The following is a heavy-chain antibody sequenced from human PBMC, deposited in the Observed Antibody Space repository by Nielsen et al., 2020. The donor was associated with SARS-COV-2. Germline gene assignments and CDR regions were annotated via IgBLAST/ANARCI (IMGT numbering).Heavy chain of an antibody. V-gene: IGHV3-9*01. Sequence: SLRLSCAASGFTFDDYAMHWVRQAPGKGLEWVSGISWNSGSIGYADSVKGRFTISRDNSKNTLYLQMNSLRAEDTAVYYCARDGMGYCSGGSCYHDAFDIWGQGTMVTVSS. CDR1: GFTFDDYA. CDR2: ISWNSGSI. J-gene: IGHJ3*02. CDR3: ARDGMGYCSGGSCYHDAFDI. D-gene: IGHD2-15*01.